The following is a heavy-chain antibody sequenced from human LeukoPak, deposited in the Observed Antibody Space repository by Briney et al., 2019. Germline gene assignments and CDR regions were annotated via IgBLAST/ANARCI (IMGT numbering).Heavy chain of an antibody. CDR1: LFTFSDSW. CDR2: MNEDGSEK. D-gene: IGHD3-16*01. CDR3: ATYTHWVAGDV. Sequence: GESLRLSCATSLFTFSDSWMSWVRQAPGKGLEWVANMNEDGSEKDYVDSVKGLFTISRDNARNSLYLQMSSLRAEDTAVYYCATYTHWVAGDVWGQGTTVTVSS. V-gene: IGHV3-7*01. J-gene: IGHJ6*02.